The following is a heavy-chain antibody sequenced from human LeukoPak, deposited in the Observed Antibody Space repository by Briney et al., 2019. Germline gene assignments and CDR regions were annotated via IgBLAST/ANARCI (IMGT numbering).Heavy chain of an antibody. D-gene: IGHD3-22*01. V-gene: IGHV3-21*01. J-gene: IGHJ4*02. CDR3: AGKGFYYDGRGYSPPLDY. CDR2: ISSSSSYI. Sequence: GGSLRLSCAASGFTFSSYSMNWVRQAPGKGLEWVSSISSSSSYIYYADSVKGRFTISRDNAKNSLYLQMNSLRAEDTAVYYCAGKGFYYDGRGYSPPLDYWGQGPLVTVSS. CDR1: GFTFSSYS.